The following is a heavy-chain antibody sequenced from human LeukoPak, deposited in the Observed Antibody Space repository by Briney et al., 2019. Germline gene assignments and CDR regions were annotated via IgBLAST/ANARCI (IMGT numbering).Heavy chain of an antibody. D-gene: IGHD3-22*01. V-gene: IGHV1-69*05. J-gene: IGHJ5*02. CDR1: GGTFSSYA. CDR3: ARQYYYDSSGFGGWFDP. Sequence: GASVKVSCKASGGTFSSYAISWVRQAPGQGLEWMGGIIPIFGTANYAQKFQGRVTITTDESTSTAYMELSSLRSEDTAVYYCARQYYYDSSGFGGWFDPWGQGTLATVSS. CDR2: IIPIFGTA.